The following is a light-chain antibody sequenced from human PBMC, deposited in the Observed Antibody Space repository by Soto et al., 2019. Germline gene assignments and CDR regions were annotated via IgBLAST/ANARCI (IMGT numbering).Light chain of an antibody. CDR1: QSIANY. J-gene: IGKJ5*01. CDR3: QQRNDWPRNS. V-gene: IGKV3-11*01. Sequence: EIVLTQSPDTLSLSPGERATLCCRASQSIANYVAWYHQRPGQAPRLVIYGASNRATDIPARFSGSGSGTDFTLTISSVEAEDFGVYYCQQRNDWPRNSFGQGTRLEI. CDR2: GAS.